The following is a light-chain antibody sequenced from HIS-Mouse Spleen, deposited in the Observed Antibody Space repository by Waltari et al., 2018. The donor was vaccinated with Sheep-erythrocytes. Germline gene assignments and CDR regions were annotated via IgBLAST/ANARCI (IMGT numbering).Light chain of an antibody. Sequence: QSVLTPPPSVSAAPGQKVTISCSRSSSNIGNNSVSWYHQLPGTAPKLLIYDNNKRPSGIPDRFSGSKSGTSATLGITGLQTGDEADYYCGTWDSSLSVWVFGGGTKLTVL. V-gene: IGLV1-51*01. CDR2: DNN. CDR1: SSNIGNNS. J-gene: IGLJ3*02. CDR3: GTWDSSLSVWV.